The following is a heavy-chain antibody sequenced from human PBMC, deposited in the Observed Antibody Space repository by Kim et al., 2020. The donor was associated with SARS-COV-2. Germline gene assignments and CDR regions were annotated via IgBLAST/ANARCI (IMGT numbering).Heavy chain of an antibody. D-gene: IGHD6-13*01. CDR3: AKDNKKAAAGTYYFDY. CDR1: GFTFSSYG. V-gene: IGHV3-30*18. J-gene: IGHJ4*02. CDR2: ISYDGSNK. Sequence: GGSLRLSCAASGFTFSSYGMHWVRQAPGKGLEWVAVISYDGSNKYYADSVKGRFTISRDNSKNTLYLQMNSLRAEDTAVYYCAKDNKKAAAGTYYFDYWGQGTLVTVSS.